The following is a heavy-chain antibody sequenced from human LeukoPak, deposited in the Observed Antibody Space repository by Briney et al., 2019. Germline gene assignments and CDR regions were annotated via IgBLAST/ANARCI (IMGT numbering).Heavy chain of an antibody. CDR3: ARLWELGAFDI. CDR2: ISSSSSYI. Sequence: AGGSLRLSCAASGFTFSSYSMNWVRQAPGKGLEWVSSISSSSSYIYYADSVKGRFTISRDNAKNSLYLQMNSLRAEDTAVYYCARLWELGAFDIWGQGTMVTVSS. D-gene: IGHD1-26*01. CDR1: GFTFSSYS. J-gene: IGHJ3*02. V-gene: IGHV3-21*01.